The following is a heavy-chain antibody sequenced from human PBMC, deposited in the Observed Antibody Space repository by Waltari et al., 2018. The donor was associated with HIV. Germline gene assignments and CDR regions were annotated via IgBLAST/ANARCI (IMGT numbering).Heavy chain of an antibody. V-gene: IGHV3-30*04. Sequence: QVQLVESGGGVVQPGRSLRLSCAASGFTFSSYAMHWVRQAPGKGLEWVAVISYDGSNKDYADSVKGRFTISRDNSKNTLYLQMNSLRAEDTAVYYCARDYKEGGSPGSWYPFDYWGQGTLVTVSS. CDR2: ISYDGSNK. D-gene: IGHD6-13*01. CDR1: GFTFSSYA. J-gene: IGHJ4*02. CDR3: ARDYKEGGSPGSWYPFDY.